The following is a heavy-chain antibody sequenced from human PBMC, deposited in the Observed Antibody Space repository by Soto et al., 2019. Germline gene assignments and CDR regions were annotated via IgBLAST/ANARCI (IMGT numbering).Heavy chain of an antibody. J-gene: IGHJ6*02. Sequence: GGSLRLSCAASGFTFSSYAMSWVRQAPGKGLEWVSAISGSGGSTYYADSVKGRFTISRDNSKNTLYLQMNSLRAEDTAAYYCAKDPGLDYYYYGMDVWGQGTTVTVSS. CDR1: GFTFSSYA. V-gene: IGHV3-23*01. D-gene: IGHD1-1*01. CDR3: AKDPGLDYYYYGMDV. CDR2: ISGSGGST.